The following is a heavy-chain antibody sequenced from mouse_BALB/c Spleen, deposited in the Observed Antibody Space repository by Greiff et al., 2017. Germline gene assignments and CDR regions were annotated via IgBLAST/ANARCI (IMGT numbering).Heavy chain of an antibody. CDR1: GYTFTSYW. CDR3: AREGDDYGFDY. V-gene: IGHV1-87*01. Sequence: VQLVESGAELARPGASVKLSCKASGYTFTSYWMQWVKQRPGQGLEWIGAIYPGDGDTRYTQKFKGKATLTADKSSSTAYMQLSSLASEDSAVYYCAREGDDYGFDYWGQGTTLTVSS. D-gene: IGHD2-4*01. J-gene: IGHJ2*01. CDR2: IYPGDGDT.